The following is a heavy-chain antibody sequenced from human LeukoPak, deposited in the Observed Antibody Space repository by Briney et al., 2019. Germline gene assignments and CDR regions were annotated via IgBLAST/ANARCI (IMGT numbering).Heavy chain of an antibody. CDR2: IYPGDSDT. CDR1: GYSFTSYW. D-gene: IGHD2-15*01. CDR3: ARTSCSGGSCYPYGDY. Sequence: KDGESLKISCKGSGYSFTSYWIGWVRQMPGKGLEWMGIIYPGDSDTRYSPSFQGQVTILADKSISTAYLQWSSLKASDTAMYYCARTSCSGGSCYPYGDYWGQGTLVTVSS. J-gene: IGHJ4*02. V-gene: IGHV5-51*01.